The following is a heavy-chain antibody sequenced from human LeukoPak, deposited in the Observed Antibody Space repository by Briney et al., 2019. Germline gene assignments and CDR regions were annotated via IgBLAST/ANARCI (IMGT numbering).Heavy chain of an antibody. J-gene: IGHJ1*01. V-gene: IGHV3-11*05. CDR1: GFTFSDYY. Sequence: GGSLRLSCAASGFTFSDYYMSWIRQAPGKGLEWVSYISSSSSYTNYADSVKGRFTISRDNAKNSLYLQMNSLRAEDTAVYYCARGPTVTPMAEYFQHWGQGTLVTVSS. CDR2: ISSSSSYT. CDR3: ARGPTVTPMAEYFQH. D-gene: IGHD4-17*01.